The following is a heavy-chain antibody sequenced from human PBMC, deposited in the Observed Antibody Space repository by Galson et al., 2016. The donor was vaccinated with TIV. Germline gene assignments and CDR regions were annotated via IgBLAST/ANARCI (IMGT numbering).Heavy chain of an antibody. Sequence: SLRLSCAASGFTFSTYVMHWVRQAPGKGLEWVAFVRYDGSHKNYADSVKGRFTISRDNSKYTLYLQMNSLRAEDTAVYYCAKGMAIFGVIPTWGGMDVSGQGTTVTVSS. V-gene: IGHV3-30*02. D-gene: IGHD3-3*01. CDR1: GFTFSTYV. J-gene: IGHJ6*02. CDR3: AKGMAIFGVIPTWGGMDV. CDR2: VRYDGSHK.